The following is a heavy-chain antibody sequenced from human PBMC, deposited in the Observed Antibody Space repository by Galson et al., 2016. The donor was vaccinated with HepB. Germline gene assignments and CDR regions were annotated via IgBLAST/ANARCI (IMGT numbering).Heavy chain of an antibody. J-gene: IGHJ6*03. Sequence: QSGAEVKKPGESLRISCKGFGYSFTSHRINWVRQMPGKGLEWMGNIDPSDPYTNYSPSFQGHVISTADKSIDTAYLQWSSLKASDTAMYYCARRAGSDRNYYYMDVWGKGTTVTVSS. CDR2: IDPSDPYT. D-gene: IGHD3-10*01. V-gene: IGHV5-10-1*01. CDR3: ARRAGSDRNYYYMDV. CDR1: GYSFTSHR.